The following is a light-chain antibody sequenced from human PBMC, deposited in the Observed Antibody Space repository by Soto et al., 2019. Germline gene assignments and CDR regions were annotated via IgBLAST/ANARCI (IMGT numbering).Light chain of an antibody. J-gene: IGLJ3*02. CDR1: SSDVGGYYF. CDR2: DVS. Sequence: QSALTQPASVSGSPGQSITISCTGTSSDVGGYYFVSWYQHHPGKAPKLMIYDVSNRPSGVSNRFSGSKSGNTASLTISGLQAEDEADYYCSSYTSSSTLGVFGGGTQLTVL. V-gene: IGLV2-14*03. CDR3: SSYTSSSTLGV.